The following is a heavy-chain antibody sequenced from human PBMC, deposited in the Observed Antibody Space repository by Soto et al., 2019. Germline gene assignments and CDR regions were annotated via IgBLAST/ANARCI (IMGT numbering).Heavy chain of an antibody. CDR2: IYYTGST. CDR3: TTRPSSVGWFDP. CDR1: GGSISSYY. Sequence: SETLSLTCSISGGSISSYYWTWIRQPPGKGLAWLGNIYYTGSTNYSPSLKRRFTISIDTSKNQFSLQLTSVTAADTAMYYCTTRPSSVGWFDPWGQGTLVTVSS. J-gene: IGHJ5*02. V-gene: IGHV4-59*01. D-gene: IGHD6-6*01.